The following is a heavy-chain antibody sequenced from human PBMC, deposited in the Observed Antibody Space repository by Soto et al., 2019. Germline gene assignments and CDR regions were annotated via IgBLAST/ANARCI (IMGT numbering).Heavy chain of an antibody. CDR3: AREPNDYVSHYYYGMDV. J-gene: IGHJ6*02. Sequence: QVQLVQSGAEVKKPGSSVKVSCKASGGTFSSYAISWVRQAPGQGLEWMGGIIPIFGTANYAQKFQGRVTITADYSTSTAYMELSSRRSEDTAVYYCAREPNDYVSHYYYGMDVWGQGTTVTVSS. V-gene: IGHV1-69*12. CDR1: GGTFSSYA. CDR2: IIPIFGTA. D-gene: IGHD4-17*01.